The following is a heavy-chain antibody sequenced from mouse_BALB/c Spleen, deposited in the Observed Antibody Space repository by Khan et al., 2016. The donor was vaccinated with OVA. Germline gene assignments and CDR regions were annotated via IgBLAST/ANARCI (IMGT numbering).Heavy chain of an antibody. CDR3: VRSGYGSFAY. CDR1: GYTFTDYI. CDR2: IYPNNGDT. Sequence: EVQLQESGPELVKPGASVKISCRASGYTFTDYIMDWVKQSHGKSLEWIGYIYPNNGDTGYNQRFKTKVKLTVDTSSNTASMELRSLTSEYSSVYYCVRSGYGSFAYWGQGTLVTVSA. J-gene: IGHJ3*01. V-gene: IGHV1S29*02. D-gene: IGHD1-2*01.